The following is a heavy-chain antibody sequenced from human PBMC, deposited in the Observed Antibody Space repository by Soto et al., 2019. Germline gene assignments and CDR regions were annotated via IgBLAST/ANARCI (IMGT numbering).Heavy chain of an antibody. Sequence: GGSLRLSCAASGFTFSSYGMHWVRQAPGKGLEWVAVIWYDGSNKYYADSVKGRFTISRDNSKNTLYLQMNSLRAEDTAVYYCATEKVITMVRGVIGSLDYWGQGTLVTVSS. CDR2: IWYDGSNK. CDR3: ATEKVITMVRGVIGSLDY. J-gene: IGHJ4*02. V-gene: IGHV3-33*01. D-gene: IGHD3-10*01. CDR1: GFTFSSYG.